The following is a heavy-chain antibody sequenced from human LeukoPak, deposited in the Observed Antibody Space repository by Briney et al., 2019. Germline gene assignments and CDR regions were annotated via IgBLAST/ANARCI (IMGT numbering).Heavy chain of an antibody. J-gene: IGHJ5*02. Sequence: GGSLRLSCAASGFTVSSNYMSWVRQAPGKGLEWVSVIYSGGSTYYADSVKGRFTISRDNSKNTLYLQVNSLRAEDTAVYYCARSLTYDFWSGYQSPFWFDPWGQGTLVTVSS. CDR3: ARSLTYDFWSGYQSPFWFDP. V-gene: IGHV3-66*02. D-gene: IGHD3-3*01. CDR2: IYSGGST. CDR1: GFTVSSNY.